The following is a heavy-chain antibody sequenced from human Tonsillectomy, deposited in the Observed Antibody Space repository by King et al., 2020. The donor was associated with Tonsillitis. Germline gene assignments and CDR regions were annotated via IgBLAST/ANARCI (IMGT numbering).Heavy chain of an antibody. CDR3: AKDPSMTPPFDH. J-gene: IGHJ4*02. CDR2: ISYDGGTR. CDR1: GFTFSDYG. V-gene: IGHV3-30*18. Sequence: VQLVESGGGVVRPGGSLRLSCAASGFTFSDYGVHWFRQAPGKGLEWVAFISYDGGTRHYADSVKGRFTISRDNSKNTLFLQMNSLRVDDTAVYYCAKDPSMTPPFDHWGQGTLVTVSS.